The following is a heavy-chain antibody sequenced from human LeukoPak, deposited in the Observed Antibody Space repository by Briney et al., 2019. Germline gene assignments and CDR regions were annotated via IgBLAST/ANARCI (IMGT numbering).Heavy chain of an antibody. CDR2: TAYDGSNK. D-gene: IGHD2-15*01. Sequence: PGGSLRLSCAASGFTFSNYGMHWVRQAPGKGLEWVAITAYDGSNKNYADSVKGRFTISRDNSNNTLYLQMNSLRAEDTAVYYCAKDQCGGSCYWADYWGQGTLVTVSS. J-gene: IGHJ4*02. CDR1: GFTFSNYG. V-gene: IGHV3-30*18. CDR3: AKDQCGGSCYWADY.